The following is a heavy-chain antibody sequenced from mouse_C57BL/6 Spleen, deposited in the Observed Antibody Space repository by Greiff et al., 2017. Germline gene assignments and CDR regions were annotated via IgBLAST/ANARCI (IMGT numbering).Heavy chain of an antibody. V-gene: IGHV3-6*01. CDR3: ARGVYYDYDGGLYFDY. J-gene: IGHJ2*01. Sequence: EVQLVESGPGLVKPSQSLSLTCSVTGYSITSGYYWNWIRQFPGNKLEWMGYISYDGSNNYNPSLKNRISITRDTSKNQFFLKLNSVTTEDTATYYCARGVYYDYDGGLYFDYWGQGTTLTVSS. CDR1: GYSITSGYY. CDR2: ISYDGSN. D-gene: IGHD2-4*01.